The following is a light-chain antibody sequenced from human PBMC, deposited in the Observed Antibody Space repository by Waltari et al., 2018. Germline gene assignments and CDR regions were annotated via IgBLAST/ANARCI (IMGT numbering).Light chain of an antibody. J-gene: IGKJ1*01. V-gene: IGKV2-30*01. CDR2: KVS. CDR1: QSLVSRDRNTY. CDR3: MQGTHWPWT. Sequence: DVVMPQSPLSLPVTLGQPASISCRSSQSLVSRDRNTYFDWFHHRPGQSPRRLLYKVSNRDSGVPDRFSGSGSGTDFTLRISRVEAEDVGIYYCMQGTHWPWTFGQGTKVEIK.